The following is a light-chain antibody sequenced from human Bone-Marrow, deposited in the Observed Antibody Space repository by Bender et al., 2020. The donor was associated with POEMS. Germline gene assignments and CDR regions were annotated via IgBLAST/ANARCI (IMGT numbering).Light chain of an antibody. Sequence: QSALTQPASVSGSPGQSITISCTGTSSDVGRYDYVSWYQQYPGIAPKVLINDVNSRPSGVSNRFVGSKYGNTASLTVSGLQAEDEADYYCTAYAGINNFGVFGTGTKVTVL. J-gene: IGLJ1*01. CDR2: DVN. CDR1: SSDVGRYDY. V-gene: IGLV2-14*01. CDR3: TAYAGINNFGV.